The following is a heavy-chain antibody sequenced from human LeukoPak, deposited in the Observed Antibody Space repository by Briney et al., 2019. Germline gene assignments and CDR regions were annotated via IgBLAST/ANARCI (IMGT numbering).Heavy chain of an antibody. CDR1: GGSISSYY. CDR2: IYYSGST. D-gene: IGHD2-15*01. J-gene: IGHJ6*02. Sequence: SETLSLTCTVSGGSISSYYWSWIRQPPGKGLEWIGYIYYSGSTNYNPSLKSRVTISVDTSKNQFSLKLSSVTAADTAVYYRARAKGRYCSGGSCYSGYYYYGTDVWGQGTTVTVSS. CDR3: ARAKGRYCSGGSCYSGYYYYGTDV. V-gene: IGHV4-59*01.